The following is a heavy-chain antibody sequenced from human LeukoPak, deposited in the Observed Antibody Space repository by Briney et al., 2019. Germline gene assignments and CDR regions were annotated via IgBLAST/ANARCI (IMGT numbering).Heavy chain of an antibody. V-gene: IGHV1-69*05. CDR2: IIPIFGTA. CDR1: GGTFSSYA. Sequence: GSSVTVSCKASGGTFSSYAISWVRQAPGQGLEWMGGIIPIFGTANYAQKFQGRVTITTDESTSTAYMELSSLRSEDTAVYYCARGALRYFDWLSGYWGQGTLVTVSS. CDR3: ARGALRYFDWLSGY. J-gene: IGHJ4*02. D-gene: IGHD3-9*01.